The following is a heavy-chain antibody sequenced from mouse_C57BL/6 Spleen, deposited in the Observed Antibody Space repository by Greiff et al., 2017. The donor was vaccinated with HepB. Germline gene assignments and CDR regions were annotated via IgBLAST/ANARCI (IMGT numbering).Heavy chain of an antibody. Sequence: QVQLQQPGAELVKPGASVKMSCKASGYTFTSYWITWVKQRPGQGLEWIGDIYPGSGSTNYNEKFKSKATLTVDTSSSTAYMQLSSLTSEDSAVYYCAREGLLLLRYGYYFDYWGQGTTLTVSS. D-gene: IGHD1-1*01. V-gene: IGHV1-55*01. CDR3: AREGLLLLRYGYYFDY. CDR2: IYPGSGST. CDR1: GYTFTSYW. J-gene: IGHJ2*01.